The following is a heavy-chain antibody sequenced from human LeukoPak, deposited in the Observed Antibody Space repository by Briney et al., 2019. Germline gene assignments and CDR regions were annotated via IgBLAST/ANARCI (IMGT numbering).Heavy chain of an antibody. J-gene: IGHJ4*02. CDR2: IYYSGST. D-gene: IGHD1-14*01. V-gene: IGHV4-39*01. CDR1: GGSISSSSYY. Sequence: MASEILSLACTVSGGSISSSSYYWGRIRQPPGKGLEWIGSIYYSGSTYYNPSLKSRVTISVDTSKNQFSLKLSSVTAADTAVYYCARTGPGTKQQNFDYWGQGTLVTVSS. CDR3: ARTGPGTKQQNFDY.